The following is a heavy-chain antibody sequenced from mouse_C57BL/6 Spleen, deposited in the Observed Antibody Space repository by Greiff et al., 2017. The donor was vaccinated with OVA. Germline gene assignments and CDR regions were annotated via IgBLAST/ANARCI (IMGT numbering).Heavy chain of an antibody. V-gene: IGHV3-6*01. D-gene: IGHD2-5*01. J-gene: IGHJ3*01. Sequence: VQLKESGPGLVNPSQSLSLTCSVTGYSITSGYSWNWIRQFPGNKLEWMGYIRYDGSNNYNPSLKNRISITRDTAKNQFFLKLNSVTTEDTATYYCAREDSNPCAYWGQGTLVTVSA. CDR1: GYSITSGYS. CDR3: AREDSNPCAY. CDR2: IRYDGSN.